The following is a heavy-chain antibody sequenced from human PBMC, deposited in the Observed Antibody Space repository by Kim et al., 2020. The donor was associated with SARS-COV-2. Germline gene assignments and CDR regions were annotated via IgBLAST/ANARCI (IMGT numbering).Heavy chain of an antibody. D-gene: IGHD3-10*01. CDR1: GFTFDDYA. Sequence: GGSLRLSCAASGFTFDDYAMHWVRQAPGKGLEWVSGISWNSGTIGYADSVKGRFTISRDNAKNSLYLQMNSLRTEDTALYYCAKSKITMFQGVLYGM. J-gene: IGHJ6*01. CDR2: ISWNSGTI. CDR3: AKSKITMFQGVLYGM. V-gene: IGHV3-9*01.